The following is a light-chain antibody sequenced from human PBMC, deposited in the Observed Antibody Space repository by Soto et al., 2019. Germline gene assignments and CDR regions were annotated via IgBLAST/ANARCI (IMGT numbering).Light chain of an antibody. CDR2: DAS. CDR3: QQYNSYWWT. CDR1: QSISSW. Sequence: DIQMTHSPSTLSASVGDRVTITCLASQSISSWLAWYQQKPGKAPKLLIYDASSLESGVPSRFSGSGSGTEFTLTISSLQPDDFATYYCQQYNSYWWTFGQGTKVDIK. V-gene: IGKV1-5*01. J-gene: IGKJ1*01.